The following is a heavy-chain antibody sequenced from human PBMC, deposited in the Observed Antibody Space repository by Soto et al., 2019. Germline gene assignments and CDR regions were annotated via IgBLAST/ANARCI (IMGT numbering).Heavy chain of an antibody. J-gene: IGHJ4*02. CDR3: ASGWGRIFDY. Sequence: QVQLQQWGAGLLKPSETLSLTCAVYGGSFSGYYWSWIRQPPGKGLEWIGEINHSGSTNYNPSLKSRVTISIDTSKNQFSLKLSSVTAADTAVYYCASGWGRIFDYWGQGTLVTVSS. V-gene: IGHV4-34*01. D-gene: IGHD7-27*01. CDR2: INHSGST. CDR1: GGSFSGYY.